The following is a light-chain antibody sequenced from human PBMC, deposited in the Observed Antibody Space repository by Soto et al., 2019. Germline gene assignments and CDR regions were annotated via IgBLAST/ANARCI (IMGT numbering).Light chain of an antibody. V-gene: IGKV4-1*01. CDR2: WAS. CDR3: QQHLSTPLT. Sequence: DIVMTQSPDSLAVSLGERATINCKSSQSVLYSSNNKNYLAWYQQKPGQPPKLLIYWASTRESGVPDRFSGSGSGPDFTLTISSLQAVDVAVYYCQQHLSTPLTFGGGTKVELK. J-gene: IGKJ4*01. CDR1: QSVLYSSNNKNY.